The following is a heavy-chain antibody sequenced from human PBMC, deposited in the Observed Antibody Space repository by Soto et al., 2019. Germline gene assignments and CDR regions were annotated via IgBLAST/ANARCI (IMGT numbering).Heavy chain of an antibody. D-gene: IGHD6-19*01. J-gene: IGHJ4*02. CDR1: GFTFSSYA. CDR3: AKDDSLQWLAIDY. CDR2: ISGSGGST. Sequence: GGSLRLSCAASGFTFSSYAMSWVRQAPEKGLEWVSAISGSGGSTYYADSVKGRFTISRDNSKNTLYLQMNSLRAEDTAVYYCAKDDSLQWLAIDYWGQGTLVTVSS. V-gene: IGHV3-23*01.